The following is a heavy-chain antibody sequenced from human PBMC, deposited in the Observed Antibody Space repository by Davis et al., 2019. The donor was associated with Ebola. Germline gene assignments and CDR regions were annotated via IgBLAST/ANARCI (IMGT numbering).Heavy chain of an antibody. CDR2: IYYSGST. Sequence: MPSETLSLTCAVSGGSISSGGYSWSWIRQPPGKGLEWIGYIYYSGSTYYNPSLKSRVTISVDTSKNQFPLKLSSVTAADTAVYYCARVGYYDSSGYYYDNWFDPWGQGTLVTVSS. CDR3: ARVGYYDSSGYYYDNWFDP. CDR1: GGSISSGGYS. J-gene: IGHJ5*02. D-gene: IGHD3-22*01. V-gene: IGHV4-30-4*07.